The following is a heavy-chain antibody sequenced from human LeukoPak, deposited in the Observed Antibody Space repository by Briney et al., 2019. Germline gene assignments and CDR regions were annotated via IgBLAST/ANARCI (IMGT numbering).Heavy chain of an antibody. D-gene: IGHD3-22*01. V-gene: IGHV3-21*01. J-gene: IGHJ4*02. CDR1: GFTFSSYS. Sequence: PGGSLRLSCAASGFTFSSYSMNWVRQAPGKGLEWVSSISSSSSYIYYADSVKGRFTISRDNAKNSLYLQMNSLRAEDTAVYYCARDGHWYYDSSGYLDYWGQGTLVTVSS. CDR2: ISSSSSYI. CDR3: ARDGHWYYDSSGYLDY.